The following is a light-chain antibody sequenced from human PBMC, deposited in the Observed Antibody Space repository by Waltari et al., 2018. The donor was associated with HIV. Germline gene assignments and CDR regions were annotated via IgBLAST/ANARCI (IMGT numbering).Light chain of an antibody. CDR1: RSDVGGSNY. CDR3: SSYTSSSTSVV. CDR2: DVS. V-gene: IGLV2-14*01. J-gene: IGLJ2*01. Sequence: QSALTPPASVSGSPGQSITIPCTGTRSDVGGSNYVSWYQQHPGKAPKLMIYDVSNRPSGVSNRFSGSKSGNTASLTISGLQAEDEADYYCSSYTSSSTSVVFGGGTKLTVL.